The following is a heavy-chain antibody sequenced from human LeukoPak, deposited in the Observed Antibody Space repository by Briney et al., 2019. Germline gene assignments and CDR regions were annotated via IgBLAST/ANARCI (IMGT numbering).Heavy chain of an antibody. CDR1: GFTFSSYA. CDR3: AKDFRSDVLLWFRELSEETHYYYYGMDV. V-gene: IGHV3-30-3*01. D-gene: IGHD3-10*01. Sequence: GGSLRPSCAASGFTFSSYAMHWVRQAPGKGLEWVAVISYDGSNKYYADSVKGRFTISRDNSKNTLYLQMNSLRAEDTAVYYCAKDFRSDVLLWFRELSEETHYYYYGMDVWGQGTTVTVSS. CDR2: ISYDGSNK. J-gene: IGHJ6*02.